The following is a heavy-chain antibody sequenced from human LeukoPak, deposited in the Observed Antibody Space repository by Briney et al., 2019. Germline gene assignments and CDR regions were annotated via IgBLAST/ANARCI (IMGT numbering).Heavy chain of an antibody. Sequence: GGSLRLSCAASGFTFSSYWMSWVRQAPGKGLEWVANIKEDGSEKYYVDSVKGRFTISRDNAKNSLYLQINSLRAEDTAIYYCAGGPPLFDPWGQGTLVTVSS. CDR1: GFTFSSYW. CDR3: AGGPPLFDP. CDR2: IKEDGSEK. J-gene: IGHJ5*02. V-gene: IGHV3-7*01.